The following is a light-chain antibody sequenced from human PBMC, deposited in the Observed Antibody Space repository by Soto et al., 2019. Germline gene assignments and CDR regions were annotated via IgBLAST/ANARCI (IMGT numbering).Light chain of an antibody. V-gene: IGLV1-51*02. CDR1: SSNIGDNY. Sequence: QSVLTQPPSMSAAPGQTVFISCSGTSSNIGDNYVSWYQQVPGTAPKLLIYENNKRPSEIPDRFSGSKSGTSATLGITGLQTGDEADYYCGTWDNNLSAVVFGGGTKLTVL. J-gene: IGLJ2*01. CDR2: ENN. CDR3: GTWDNNLSAVV.